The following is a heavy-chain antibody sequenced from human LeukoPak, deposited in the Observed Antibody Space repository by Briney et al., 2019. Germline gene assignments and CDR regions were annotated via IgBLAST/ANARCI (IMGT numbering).Heavy chain of an antibody. Sequence: PWETLSLTCTVSGGSISDYFWNWIRQPAGKGLEWIGRIYSSGSTHYNPSLKGRATMSVDTPKNHFSLKLSSVTAADTAVYYCARTSGNYYWESHFAFWGRGILVTVSS. CDR1: GGSISDYF. D-gene: IGHD1-26*01. V-gene: IGHV4-4*07. J-gene: IGHJ4*02. CDR2: IYSSGST. CDR3: ARTSGNYYWESHFAF.